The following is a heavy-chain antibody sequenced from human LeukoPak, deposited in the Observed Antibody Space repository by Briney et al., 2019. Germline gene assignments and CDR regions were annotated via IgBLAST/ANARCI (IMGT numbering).Heavy chain of an antibody. CDR1: GFTFSSYS. V-gene: IGHV3-48*01. J-gene: IGHJ5*02. D-gene: IGHD3-3*01. CDR2: ISSSSSTI. Sequence: PGGSLRLSCAASGFTFSSYSMNWVRQAPGKGLEWVSYISSSSSTIYYADSVKGRFTISRDNAKNSLYLQMNSLRAEDTAVYYCARDGGYYDFWSGYWSWFDPWGQGTLVTVSS. CDR3: ARDGGYYDFWSGYWSWFDP.